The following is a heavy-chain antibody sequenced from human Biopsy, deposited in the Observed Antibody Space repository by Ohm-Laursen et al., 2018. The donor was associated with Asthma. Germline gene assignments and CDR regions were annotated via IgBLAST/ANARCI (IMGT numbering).Heavy chain of an antibody. D-gene: IGHD1-26*01. CDR1: GFTFSSYA. V-gene: IGHV3-21*01. J-gene: IGHJ1*01. CDR2: ISTASSFT. CDR3: ARIGPEWELPGREYSLHH. Sequence: SLRLSCAASGFTFSSYAMHWVRQIPGQGLEWVASISTASSFTYYADSVRGRFTTSRDNARNSVYLQMNSLRAEDTALYYCARIGPEWELPGREYSLHHWGEGTLVTVSS.